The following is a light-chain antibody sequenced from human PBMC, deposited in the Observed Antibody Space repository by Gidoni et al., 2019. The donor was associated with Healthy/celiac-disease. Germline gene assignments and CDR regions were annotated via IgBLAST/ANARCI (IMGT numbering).Light chain of an antibody. V-gene: IGKV3-11*01. Sequence: EIVLTQSPATLSLSPGERATLSCRASQSVSSYLAWYQQKPGQAPRLLIYDASNRATGIPARFSGSGSGTDFTLTISSLEPEDFAVYYCHQRSNLPLTFXGXTKVEIK. CDR2: DAS. CDR3: HQRSNLPLT. J-gene: IGKJ4*01. CDR1: QSVSSY.